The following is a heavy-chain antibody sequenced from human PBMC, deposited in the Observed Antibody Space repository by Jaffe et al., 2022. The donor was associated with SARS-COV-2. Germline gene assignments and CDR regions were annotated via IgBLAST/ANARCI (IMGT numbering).Heavy chain of an antibody. D-gene: IGHD6-19*01. CDR3: AKDGLISEVAGRHQDY. J-gene: IGHJ4*02. CDR1: GFTFSSYA. CDR2: ISGSGGST. Sequence: EVQLLESGGGLVQPGGSLRLSCAASGFTFSSYAMSWVRQAPGKGLEWVSAISGSGGSTYYADSVKGRFTISRDNSKNTLYLQMNSLRAEDTAVYYCAKDGLISEVAGRHQDYWGQGTLVTVSS. V-gene: IGHV3-23*01.